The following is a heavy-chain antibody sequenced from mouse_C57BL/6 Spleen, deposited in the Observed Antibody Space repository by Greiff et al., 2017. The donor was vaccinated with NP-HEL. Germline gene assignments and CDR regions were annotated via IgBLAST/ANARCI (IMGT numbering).Heavy chain of an antibody. CDR3: ARDGSSSLAY. V-gene: IGHV5-6*01. D-gene: IGHD1-1*01. J-gene: IGHJ3*01. CDR2: ISSGGSYT. Sequence: EVQGVESGGDLVKPGGSLKLSCAASGFTFSSYGMSWVRQTPDKRLEWVATISSGGSYTYYPDSVKGRFTISRDNAKNTLYLQMSSLKSEDTAMYYCARDGSSSLAYWGQGTLVTVSA. CDR1: GFTFSSYG.